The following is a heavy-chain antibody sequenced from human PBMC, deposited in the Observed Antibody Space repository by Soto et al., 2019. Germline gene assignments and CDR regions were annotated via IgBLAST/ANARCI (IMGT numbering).Heavy chain of an antibody. CDR3: AKGWLRKYYCYGMDV. J-gene: IGHJ6*02. D-gene: IGHD5-12*01. Sequence: PGGSLRLSCAASGFTFDDYAMHWVRQAPGKGLEWVSGISWNSGSIGYADSVKGRFTISRDNAKNSLYLHMNSLGAEDTALYYCAKGWLRKYYCYGMDVWGQGTTVTVPS. CDR1: GFTFDDYA. V-gene: IGHV3-9*01. CDR2: ISWNSGSI.